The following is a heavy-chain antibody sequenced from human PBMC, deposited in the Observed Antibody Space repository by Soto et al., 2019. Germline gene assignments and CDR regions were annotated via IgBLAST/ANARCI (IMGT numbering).Heavy chain of an antibody. Sequence: GGSLRLSCAASGFTFSSYSTNWVRQAPGKGLEWVSSISSSSSYIYYADSVKGRFTISRDNAKNSLYLQMNSLRAEDTAVYYCARERINMVRGVITFDYWGQGTLVTVSS. CDR2: ISSSSSYI. V-gene: IGHV3-21*01. CDR3: ARERINMVRGVITFDY. J-gene: IGHJ4*02. CDR1: GFTFSSYS. D-gene: IGHD3-10*01.